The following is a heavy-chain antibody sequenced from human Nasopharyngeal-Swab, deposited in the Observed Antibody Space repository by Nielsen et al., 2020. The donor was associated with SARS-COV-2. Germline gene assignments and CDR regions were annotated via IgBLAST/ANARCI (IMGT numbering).Heavy chain of an antibody. CDR2: ISWNSGSL. CDR1: GFTFDDYV. D-gene: IGHD3-10*01. Sequence: SLKISCAASGFTFDDYVMHWVRQAPGTGLEWVSGISWNSGSLGYAHSVKGRFTISRDNAKNSLHLQMNSLRAEDTALYYCAKVGANFDYWGQGTLVTVSS. CDR3: AKVGANFDY. J-gene: IGHJ4*02. V-gene: IGHV3-9*01.